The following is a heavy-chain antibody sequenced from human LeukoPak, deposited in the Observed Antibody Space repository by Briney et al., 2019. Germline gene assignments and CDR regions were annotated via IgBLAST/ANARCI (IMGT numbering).Heavy chain of an antibody. D-gene: IGHD7-27*01. V-gene: IGHV4-31*03. CDR1: GGSISSGGYY. J-gene: IGHJ4*02. CDR2: IYYSGST. CDR3: ARGGWGEGGDY. Sequence: SETLSLTCTVSGGSISSGGYYWSWIRQHPGKGLEWIGYIYYSGSTYYNPSLMSRVTISVDTSKNQFSLKLSSVTAADTAVYYCARGGWGEGGDYWGQGTLVTVSS.